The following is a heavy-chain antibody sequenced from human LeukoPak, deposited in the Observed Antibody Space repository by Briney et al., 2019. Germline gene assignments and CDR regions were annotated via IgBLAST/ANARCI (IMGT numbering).Heavy chain of an antibody. V-gene: IGHV4-39*07. CDR2: IHDSGTT. CDR1: GGSISSTSYY. J-gene: IGHJ6*03. D-gene: IGHD4-17*01. Sequence: SETLSLTYTVSGGSISSTSYYWGWIRQSPGQGLEWIGSIHDSGTTYYNPSLKSRVTISLDTSMNQFSLTLRSMTAADTAMYYCARTFGDYGSYSFYYLDVWGKGTTVTVSS. CDR3: ARTFGDYGSYSFYYLDV.